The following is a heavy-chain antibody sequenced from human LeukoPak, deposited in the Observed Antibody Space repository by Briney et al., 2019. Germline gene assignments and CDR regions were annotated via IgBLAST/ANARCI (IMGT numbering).Heavy chain of an antibody. D-gene: IGHD5-18*01. V-gene: IGHV4-59*01. CDR2: IYYSGST. Sequence: SETLSLTCTVSGGSISSYYWSWIRQPPGKGLEWIGYIYYSGSTNYNPSLKSRVTISVDTSKNQFSLKLRSVTAADTAVYYCARTTEGGYSYGYFYYYYMDVWGKGTTVTISS. CDR1: GGSISSYY. J-gene: IGHJ6*03. CDR3: ARTTEGGYSYGYFYYYYMDV.